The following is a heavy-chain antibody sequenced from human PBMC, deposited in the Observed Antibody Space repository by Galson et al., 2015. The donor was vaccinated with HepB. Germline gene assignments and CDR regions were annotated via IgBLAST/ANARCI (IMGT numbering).Heavy chain of an antibody. V-gene: IGHV3-30-3*01. J-gene: IGHJ6*02. Sequence: SLRLSCAASGFTFSSYAMHWVRQAPGKGLEWVAVISYDGSNKYYADSVMGRFTISRDNSKNTLYLQMNSLSAEDTAVYYCARTLLPVAGNSYYYDYGMDVWGQGTTVTVSS. CDR3: ARTLLPVAGNSYYYDYGMDV. CDR2: ISYDGSNK. D-gene: IGHD6-19*01. CDR1: GFTFSSYA.